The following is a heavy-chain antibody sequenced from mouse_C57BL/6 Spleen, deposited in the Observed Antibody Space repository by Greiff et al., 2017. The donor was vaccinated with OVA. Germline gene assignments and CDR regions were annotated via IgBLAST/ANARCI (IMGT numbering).Heavy chain of an antibody. J-gene: IGHJ2*01. Sequence: EVKLVESGGDLVKPGGSLKLSCAASGFTFSSYGMSWVRQTPDKRLEWVASISSGGSYTYYPDSVKGRFTISRDNAKNTLYLQMSSLTSEDTAVYYCARHLTATRVYLGYWGQGTTLTVSS. CDR3: ARHLTATRVYLGY. CDR1: GFTFSSYG. V-gene: IGHV5-6*01. D-gene: IGHD4-1*01. CDR2: ISSGGSYT.